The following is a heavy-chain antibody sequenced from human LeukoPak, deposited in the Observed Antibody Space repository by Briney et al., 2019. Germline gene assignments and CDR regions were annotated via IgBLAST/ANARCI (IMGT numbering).Heavy chain of an antibody. CDR1: EFTFSNYW. CDR2: IKQDGSEK. J-gene: IGHJ4*02. D-gene: IGHD5-18*01. V-gene: IGHV3-7*01. CDR3: ARDLSGVTGYTYGRGIDY. Sequence: GGSLRLSCAASEFTFSNYWMSWVRQAPGKGLEWVANIKQDGSEKYYVDSVKGRFTISRDNAKNSLYLQMNSLRAEDTAVYYCARDLSGVTGYTYGRGIDYWGQGTLVTVSS.